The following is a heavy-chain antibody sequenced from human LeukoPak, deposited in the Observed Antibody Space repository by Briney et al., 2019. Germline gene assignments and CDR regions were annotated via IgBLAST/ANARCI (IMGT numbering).Heavy chain of an antibody. CDR3: AKTKITLIVVANPNSGALDI. D-gene: IGHD3-22*01. Sequence: GGSLRLPCAASGFTFSNYAMSWVRQAPGKGLEWVSGSGSGGSTYYADSVKGRFTISRDNSKNTLYLQMNSLRAEDTAVYYCAKTKITLIVVANPNSGALDIWGQGTMVTVSS. CDR2: SGSGGST. CDR1: GFTFSNYA. J-gene: IGHJ3*02. V-gene: IGHV3-23*01.